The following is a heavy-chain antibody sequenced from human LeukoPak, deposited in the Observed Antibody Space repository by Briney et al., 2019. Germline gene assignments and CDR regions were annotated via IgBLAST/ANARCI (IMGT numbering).Heavy chain of an antibody. CDR1: GXSFSSYG. Sequence: KXSGXSFSSYGISWVRQAPGQGLEWIGWISADSGNTNYVQKLQGRVTMTTDTSTSTAYMELRSLRSDDTDVYYCARALYHTFDYWGQGTLVIVSS. CDR3: ARALYHTFDY. CDR2: ISADSGNT. J-gene: IGHJ4*02. D-gene: IGHD2-2*01. V-gene: IGHV1-18*01.